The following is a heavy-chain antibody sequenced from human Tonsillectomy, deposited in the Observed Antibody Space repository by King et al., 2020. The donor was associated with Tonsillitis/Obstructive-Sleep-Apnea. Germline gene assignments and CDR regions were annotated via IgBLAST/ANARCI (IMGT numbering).Heavy chain of an antibody. CDR1: VFAFHYYT. CDR2: IDGTGNHI. Sequence: VQLVESGGGLVKPWGSLRLSCAASVFAFHYYTLEWVRQAQGKGLEWVASIDGTGNHIYSADSVKVRFTVSRDNTKNALYLQMTSLRAEDTALYYCTRALSTAYLDSWGQGTLVTVSS. V-gene: IGHV3-21*01. J-gene: IGHJ4*02. CDR3: TRALSTAYLDS.